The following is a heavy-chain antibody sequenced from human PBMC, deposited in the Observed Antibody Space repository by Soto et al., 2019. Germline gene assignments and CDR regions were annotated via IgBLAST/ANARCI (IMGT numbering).Heavy chain of an antibody. Sequence: EASVKVSCKASGYTFTSYGISWVRQAPGQGLEWMGWISAYNGNTNYAQKLQGRVTMTTDASTSTAYMELRSLRSDDTAVYYCAKSPRMTTVFYYFDYWGQETLVTVSS. CDR3: AKSPRMTTVFYYFDY. V-gene: IGHV1-18*01. CDR1: GYTFTSYG. D-gene: IGHD4-17*01. CDR2: ISAYNGNT. J-gene: IGHJ4*02.